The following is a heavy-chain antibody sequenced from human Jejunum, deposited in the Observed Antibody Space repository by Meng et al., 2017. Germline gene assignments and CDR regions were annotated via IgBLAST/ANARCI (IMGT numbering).Heavy chain of an antibody. D-gene: IGHD2-15*01. CDR3: AREGDCGGGSCYRD. CDR2: IYNSVVK. CDR1: CGTVINFY. V-gene: IGHV4-59*02. Sequence: QLELRESGLGLVKPSESLSRTVTGCCGTVINFYWGWVRQSPGKGLEWIVYIYNSVVKNYNFALKSRVAMSVDTSKSQSSLNLTSVTSADTAVYYCAREGDCGGGSCYRDWGQGILVTVSS. J-gene: IGHJ4*02.